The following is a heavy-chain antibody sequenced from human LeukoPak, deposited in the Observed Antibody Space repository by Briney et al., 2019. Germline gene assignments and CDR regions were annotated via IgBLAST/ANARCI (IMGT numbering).Heavy chain of an antibody. Sequence: ASETLSLTCTVSGGSISNSNSYWGWIRQSPGKGLEWIADSGSTYYNPSLKSRLTISVDTSKNQFSLKLSSVTAADTAVYYRARVVVPGWFDPWGQGNLVTVSS. CDR2: SGST. V-gene: IGHV4-39*07. CDR1: GGSISNSNSY. CDR3: ARVVVPGWFDP. J-gene: IGHJ5*02. D-gene: IGHD2-15*01.